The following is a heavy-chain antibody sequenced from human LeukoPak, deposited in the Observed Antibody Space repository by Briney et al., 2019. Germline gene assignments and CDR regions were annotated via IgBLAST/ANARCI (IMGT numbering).Heavy chain of an antibody. V-gene: IGHV3-23*01. CDR1: GFTISSYA. Sequence: GGSLRLSCAASGFTISSYAMSWVRQAPGKGLEWVSAICGSGGSTYYADSVKGRFTISRDNSKNTLYLQMNSLRAEDTAVYYCAKDHIVVVPENGHTGFDPWGQGTLVTVSS. CDR3: AKDHIVVVPENGHTGFDP. D-gene: IGHD2-2*01. CDR2: ICGSGGST. J-gene: IGHJ5*02.